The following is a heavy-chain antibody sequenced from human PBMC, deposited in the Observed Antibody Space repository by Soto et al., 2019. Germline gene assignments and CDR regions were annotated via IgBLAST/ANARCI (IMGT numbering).Heavy chain of an antibody. CDR2: IYHSGST. CDR3: ARENGSETFFDY. CDR1: GVSISSGGYS. Sequence: LCLAGSVSGVSISSGGYSWSWIRQPPGKGLEWIGYIYHSGSTYYNPSLKSRVTISVDRSKNQFSLKLSSVTAADTAVYYCARENGSETFFDYWGQGTPVTVSS. J-gene: IGHJ4*02. V-gene: IGHV4-30-2*01.